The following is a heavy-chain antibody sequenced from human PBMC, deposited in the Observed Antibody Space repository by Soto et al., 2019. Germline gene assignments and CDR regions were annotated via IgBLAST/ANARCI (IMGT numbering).Heavy chain of an antibody. J-gene: IGHJ5*02. CDR2: INHSGST. CDR3: ARPPRRYYDFWSGYGFDP. V-gene: IGHV4-34*01. D-gene: IGHD3-3*01. Sequence: PSETLSLTCAVYGGSFSGYYWSWIRQPPGKGLEWIGEINHSGSTNYNPSLKSRVTISADTSKNQFSLKLSSVTAADTAVYYCARPPRRYYDFWSGYGFDPWGQGTLVTVSS. CDR1: GGSFSGYY.